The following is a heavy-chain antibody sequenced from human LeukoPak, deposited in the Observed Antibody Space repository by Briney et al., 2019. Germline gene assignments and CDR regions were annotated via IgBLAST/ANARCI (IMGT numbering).Heavy chain of an antibody. J-gene: IGHJ4*02. D-gene: IGHD3-16*02. Sequence: GGSLRLSCAASGFIFSDYYMNWIRQAPGKGLEWVSYISSSTSTTNYADSVKGRFTISRDNAKNSLYLQMNSLRAEDTAVYYCARVRTFGGVIAAWGQGTLVTVSS. V-gene: IGHV3-11*05. CDR1: GFIFSDYY. CDR2: ISSSTSTT. CDR3: ARVRTFGGVIAA.